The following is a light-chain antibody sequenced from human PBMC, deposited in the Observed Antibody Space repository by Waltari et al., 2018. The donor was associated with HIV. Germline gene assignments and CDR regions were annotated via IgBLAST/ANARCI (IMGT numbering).Light chain of an antibody. CDR1: KSNIGNNN. V-gene: IGLV1-47*02. Sequence: QPKMPQAPSASKTTGQRITMSCSGSKSNIGNNNIYWYQQNAGAAPRLVMASNDQRPAGVPDRFSGTKSGTSAYLAITGLRLDDEATYFCASWDDNLGHWIFGGGTKLTVL. CDR2: SND. CDR3: ASWDDNLGHWI. J-gene: IGLJ2*01.